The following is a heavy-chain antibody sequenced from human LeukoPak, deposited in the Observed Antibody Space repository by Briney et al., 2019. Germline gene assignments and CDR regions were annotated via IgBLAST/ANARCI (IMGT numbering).Heavy chain of an antibody. J-gene: IGHJ5*02. V-gene: IGHV4-59*08. CDR1: GGSISSYY. D-gene: IGHD3-22*01. Sequence: PSETLSLTCTVSGGSISSYYWSWIRQPPGKGLEWIGYIYYSGSTNYNPSLKSRVTISVDTSKNQFSLKLSSVTAADTAVYYCARHAVAKEVSWFDPWGQGTLVTVSS. CDR3: ARHAVAKEVSWFDP. CDR2: IYYSGST.